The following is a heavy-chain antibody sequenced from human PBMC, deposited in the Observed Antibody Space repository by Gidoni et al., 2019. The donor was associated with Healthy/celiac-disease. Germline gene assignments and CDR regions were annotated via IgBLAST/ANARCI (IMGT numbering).Heavy chain of an antibody. J-gene: IGHJ4*02. CDR3: ARGGPYYYGSGSYGY. D-gene: IGHD3-10*01. CDR2: INHSGST. CDR1: GGSFSGYY. Sequence: QVQLQQRGAGLLKPSETLSLTCAVYGGSFSGYYWSWIRQPPGKGLEWIGEINHSGSTNYNPSLKSRVTISVDTSKNQFSLKLSSVTAADTAVYYCARGGPYYYGSGSYGYWGQGTLVTVSS. V-gene: IGHV4-34*01.